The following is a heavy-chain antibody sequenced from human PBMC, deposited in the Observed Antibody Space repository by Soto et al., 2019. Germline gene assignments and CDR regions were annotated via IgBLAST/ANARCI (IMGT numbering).Heavy chain of an antibody. CDR3: ACPTLYDSSGEYYRSFDY. J-gene: IGHJ4*02. D-gene: IGHD3-22*01. CDR2: IIPIFGTA. Sequence: QVQLVQSGAEVKKPGSSVKVSCKASGGTFSSYAISWVRQAPGQGLEWMGGIIPIFGTANYAQKFQGRVTITADESTSTAYMELSSLRSEDTAVYYCACPTLYDSSGEYYRSFDYWGQGTLVTVSS. V-gene: IGHV1-69*01. CDR1: GGTFSSYA.